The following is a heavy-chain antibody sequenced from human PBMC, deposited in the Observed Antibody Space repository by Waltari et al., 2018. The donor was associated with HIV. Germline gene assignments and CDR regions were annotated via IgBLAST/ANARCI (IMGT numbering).Heavy chain of an antibody. V-gene: IGHV3-33*01. CDR2: IWYDGGNE. CDR1: GFTFNKFG. D-gene: IGHD1-20*01. CDR3: ARDWTITATTRVDF. Sequence: QVQLAESGGGVVQPGGPLRLSCVASGFTFNKFGMHWVRQKPGKGLEWVAAIWYDGGNEYYADSVKGRFTISRDNSKNTLYLQMNSLRAEDTAVYYCARDWTITATTRVDFWGPGTLVTVSS. J-gene: IGHJ4*03.